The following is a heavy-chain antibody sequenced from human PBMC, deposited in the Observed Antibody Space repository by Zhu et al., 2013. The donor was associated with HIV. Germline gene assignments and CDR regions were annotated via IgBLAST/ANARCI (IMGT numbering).Heavy chain of an antibody. Sequence: EVQILESGGDLVEPGRSLRLSCAASGFTFTNYAMTWVRQAPGKGLEWVSAISGSGGSTYYADSVKGRFTISRDNSKNTLYLQMNSLRAEDTAVYYCAKDGPSCSSASCYSVDYFDYWGQGTLVTVSS. CDR3: AKDGPSCSSASCYSVDYFDY. V-gene: IGHV3-23*01. CDR1: GFTFTNYA. J-gene: IGHJ4*02. CDR2: ISGSGGST. D-gene: IGHD2-15*01.